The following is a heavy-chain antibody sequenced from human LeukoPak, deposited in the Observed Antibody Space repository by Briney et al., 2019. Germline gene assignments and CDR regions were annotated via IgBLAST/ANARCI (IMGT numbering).Heavy chain of an antibody. Sequence: LAGGSLRLFCAASGFIFGSYAMSWVRQAPGGGLEWVSAISGSGGSTYYADSVKGRFTISRDNSKNTLSLQMNNLRAEDTAVYSCAKAYRWAYYDSSRYYGYWSQGTLVTVSS. CDR1: GFIFGSYA. CDR2: ISGSGGST. D-gene: IGHD3-22*01. CDR3: AKAYRWAYYDSSRYYGY. J-gene: IGHJ4*02. V-gene: IGHV3-23*01.